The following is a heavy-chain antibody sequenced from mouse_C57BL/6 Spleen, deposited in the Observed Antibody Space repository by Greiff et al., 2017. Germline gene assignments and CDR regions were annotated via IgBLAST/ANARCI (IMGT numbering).Heavy chain of an antibody. Sequence: VQLQQPGAELVMPGASVKLSRKASGYTFTSYWMHWVKQRPGQGLEWIGEIDPSDSYTNYNQKFKGKSTLTVDKSSSTAYMQLSSLTSEDSAVYYCARDLRYAMDYWGQGTSVTVSS. CDR3: ARDLRYAMDY. J-gene: IGHJ4*01. D-gene: IGHD1-1*01. V-gene: IGHV1-69*01. CDR1: GYTFTSYW. CDR2: IDPSDSYT.